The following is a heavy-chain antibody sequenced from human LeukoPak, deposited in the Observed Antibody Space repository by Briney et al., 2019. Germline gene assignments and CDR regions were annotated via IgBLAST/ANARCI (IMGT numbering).Heavy chain of an antibody. D-gene: IGHD2-2*01. CDR3: ARGYCSSTSCWGRVFGDPFDY. Sequence: SVKVSCKASGGTFSSYAISWVRQAPGQELEWMGGIIPIFGTANYAQKFRGRVTITADESTSTAYMELSSLRSEDTAVYYCARGYCSSTSCWGRVFGDPFDYWGQGTLVTVSS. J-gene: IGHJ4*02. CDR2: IIPIFGTA. V-gene: IGHV1-69*13. CDR1: GGTFSSYA.